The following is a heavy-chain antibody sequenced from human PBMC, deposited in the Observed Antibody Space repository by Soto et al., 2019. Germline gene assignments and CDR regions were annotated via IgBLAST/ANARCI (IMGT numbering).Heavy chain of an antibody. CDR3: AVAGGFDYGAYFDY. J-gene: IGHJ4*02. V-gene: IGHV3-74*01. CDR2: VNSDGSNT. D-gene: IGHD3-10*01. Sequence: XGSLSLSCSASGVTFSSYCMHWVRQAPGKGLVWVSRVNSDGSNTIYADSVKGRFTISRDNTKNTLYLQMNSLRAEDTAVYYCAVAGGFDYGAYFDYWGQGTLVTVSS. CDR1: GVTFSSYC.